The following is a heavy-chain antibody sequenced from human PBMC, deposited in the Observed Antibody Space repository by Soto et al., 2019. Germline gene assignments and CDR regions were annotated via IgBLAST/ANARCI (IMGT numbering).Heavy chain of an antibody. D-gene: IGHD1-26*01. CDR2: IYNSGIT. CDR1: GGSIRCDY. J-gene: IGHJ6*02. V-gene: IGHV4-59*01. Sequence: SETLSLTCTVSGGSIRCDYWIWIRRPPGKALEWIGYIYNSGITNYNPSLKSRVTISVDTSKNQFSLKLSSVTAADTAVYYCARVFRHGTYDMDVWGQGTTVTVSS. CDR3: ARVFRHGTYDMDV.